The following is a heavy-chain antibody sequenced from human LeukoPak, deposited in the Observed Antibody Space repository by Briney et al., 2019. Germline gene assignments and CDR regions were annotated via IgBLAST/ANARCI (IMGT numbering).Heavy chain of an antibody. V-gene: IGHV3-48*03. CDR1: GFTFSSYE. Sequence: GGSLRLSCAASGFTFSSYEMNWVRQAPGKGLEWVSYISSSGSTIYYADSVKGRFTISRDNAKNSLYLQMNSLRAEDTAVYYCAKDMVRGVIIRGGIDYWGQGTLVTVSS. D-gene: IGHD3-10*01. CDR2: ISSSGSTI. J-gene: IGHJ4*02. CDR3: AKDMVRGVIIRGGIDY.